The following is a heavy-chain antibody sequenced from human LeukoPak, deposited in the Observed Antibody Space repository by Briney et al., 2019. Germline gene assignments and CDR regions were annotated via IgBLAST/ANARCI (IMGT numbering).Heavy chain of an antibody. V-gene: IGHV4-39*07. CDR1: GDSISNIDSY. CDR2: VSSTGSP. Sequence: SETLSLICTVSGDSISNIDSYWGWIRQPPGKQLEWIGNVSSTGSPYYNPSLESRVSISMSASENHFSLFLNAVTAADTAVYYCARAGDTEGGYQIWGQGTMVTVSS. CDR3: ARAGDTEGGYQI. J-gene: IGHJ3*02. D-gene: IGHD1-26*01.